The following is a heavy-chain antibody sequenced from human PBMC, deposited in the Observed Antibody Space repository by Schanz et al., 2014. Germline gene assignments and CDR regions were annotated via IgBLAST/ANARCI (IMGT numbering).Heavy chain of an antibody. Sequence: VRQAPGKGLEWVSAISSTGGSTYYADSVKGRFTISRDNSKNTLSLLVNSLRGEDTATYYCAKAFRTMKYYGMDVWGQGTTVTGS. J-gene: IGHJ6*02. D-gene: IGHD3-3*01. V-gene: IGHV3-23*01. CDR2: ISSTGGST. CDR3: AKAFRTMKYYGMDV.